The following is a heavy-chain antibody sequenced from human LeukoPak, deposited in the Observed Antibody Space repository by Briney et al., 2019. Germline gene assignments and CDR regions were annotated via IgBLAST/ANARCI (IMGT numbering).Heavy chain of an antibody. CDR2: INWNGGST. D-gene: IGHD3-22*01. V-gene: IGHV3-20*04. CDR3: ARGAAYYYDSSGYYLFDY. J-gene: IGHJ4*02. Sequence: GGSLRLSRAASGFTFDDYGMSWVRQAPGKGLEWVSGINWNGGSTGYADSVKGRFTISRDNAKNSLYLQMNSLRAEDTALYYCARGAAYYYDSSGYYLFDYWGQGTLVTVSS. CDR1: GFTFDDYG.